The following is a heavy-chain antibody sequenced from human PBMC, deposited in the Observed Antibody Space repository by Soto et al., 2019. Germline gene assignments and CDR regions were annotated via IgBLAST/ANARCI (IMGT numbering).Heavy chain of an antibody. Sequence: SETLSLTCTVSGGSVSSTDFYWTWIRQPPGKGLEWIGHIYYNGSSYYNPSLKSRVTISLDASKKQFSLHLSSVTAADTAVYYCASSSLYGMDVWGQGTTVTVSS. CDR2: IYYNGSS. V-gene: IGHV4-30-4*08. CDR1: GGSVSSTDFY. J-gene: IGHJ6*02. CDR3: ASSSLYGMDV.